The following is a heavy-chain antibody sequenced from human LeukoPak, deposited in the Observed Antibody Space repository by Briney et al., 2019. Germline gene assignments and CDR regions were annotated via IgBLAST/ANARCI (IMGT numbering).Heavy chain of an antibody. Sequence: PGGSLRLSCAASGFTFSNYAMSWVRQAPGKGLEWVSPISANAKSAYYADSVKGRSTISRDNSKNTLYLQMNSLRAEDTAVYYCAKARAAGSGDADFWGQGTLVAVSS. CDR3: AKARAAGSGDADF. V-gene: IGHV3-23*01. CDR1: GFTFSNYA. CDR2: ISANAKSA. D-gene: IGHD6-25*01. J-gene: IGHJ4*02.